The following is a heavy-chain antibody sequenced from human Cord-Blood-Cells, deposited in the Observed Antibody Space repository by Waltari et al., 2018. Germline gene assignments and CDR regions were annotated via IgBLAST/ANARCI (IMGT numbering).Heavy chain of an antibody. CDR3: ARGIAAADYGDYWYFDL. V-gene: IGHV4-59*01. CDR1: GGSISSYY. J-gene: IGHJ2*01. D-gene: IGHD6-13*01. CDR2: IYYSGST. Sequence: QVQLQESGPGLVKPSETLSLTCTVSGGSISSYYWSWILQPPGKGLEWIGYIYYSGSTNDTPSLKGRVTISVGTSKNQFALKLGSVTAADTAVYYCARGIAAADYGDYWYFDLWGRGTLVTVSS.